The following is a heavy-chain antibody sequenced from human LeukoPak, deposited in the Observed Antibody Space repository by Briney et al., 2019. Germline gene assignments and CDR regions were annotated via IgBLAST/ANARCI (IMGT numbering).Heavy chain of an antibody. J-gene: IGHJ4*02. CDR2: ISVYNGGT. V-gene: IGHV1-18*01. Sequence: ASVKVSCKASGYTFSRYDITWVRQAPGQGLEWMGWISVYNGGTKYAQKLQGRVTMTTDTSTSTAYMELRSLRSDDTAVYYCARAEGALGTTVTFDYWGQGTLVTVSS. CDR1: GYTFSRYD. D-gene: IGHD4-11*01. CDR3: ARAEGALGTTVTFDY.